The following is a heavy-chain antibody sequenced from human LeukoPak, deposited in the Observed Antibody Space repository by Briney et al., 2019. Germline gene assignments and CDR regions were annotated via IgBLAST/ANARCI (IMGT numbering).Heavy chain of an antibody. CDR1: GFTFSSYW. Sequence: GESLRLSCAASGFTFSSYWMHWVRHAPGKGLVWVSRIKSNGSSTSYADSVKGRFTISRDNAKNTVYLQMNSLRAEDTAVHYCATSRTFDYWGQGTLVTVSS. V-gene: IGHV3-74*01. CDR3: ATSRTFDY. D-gene: IGHD3-3*01. CDR2: IKSNGSST. J-gene: IGHJ4*02.